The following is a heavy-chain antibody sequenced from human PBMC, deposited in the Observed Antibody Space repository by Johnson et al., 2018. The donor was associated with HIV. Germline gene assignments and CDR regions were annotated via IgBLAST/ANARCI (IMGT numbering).Heavy chain of an antibody. CDR3: ARAPEVRGVDAFDI. J-gene: IGHJ3*02. V-gene: IGHV3-20*04. CDR2: INWNGGST. D-gene: IGHD3-10*01. CDR1: GFSFEDHD. Sequence: VQLVESGGGVVRPGGSLRLSCAASGFSFEDHDMSWVRQVPGKGLEWVSGINWNGGSTGYADSVKGRFSISRDNPKKALYLRMNSLRAEDTAVYYWARAPEVRGVDAFDIWGQGTVVTVSS.